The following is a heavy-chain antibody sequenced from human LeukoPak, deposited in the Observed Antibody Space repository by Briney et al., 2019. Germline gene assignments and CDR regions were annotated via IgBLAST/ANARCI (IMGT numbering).Heavy chain of an antibody. CDR1: GGSFSGYY. CDR2: INHSGST. Sequence: KPSETLSLTCAVYGGSFSGYYWSWIRQPPGKGLEWIGEINHSGSTNYNPSLKSRVTISVDTSKNQFSLKLSSVTAADTAVYYCARDRGDFWSGFTDSYNWFDPWGQGTLVTVSS. D-gene: IGHD3-3*01. CDR3: ARDRGDFWSGFTDSYNWFDP. V-gene: IGHV4-34*01. J-gene: IGHJ5*02.